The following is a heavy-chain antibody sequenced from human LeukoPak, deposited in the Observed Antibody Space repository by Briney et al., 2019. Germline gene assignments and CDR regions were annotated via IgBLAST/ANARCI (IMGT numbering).Heavy chain of an antibody. J-gene: IGHJ4*02. CDR1: GYTFTSYD. CDR3: ARPSYGDYLSFDY. V-gene: IGHV1-8*01. D-gene: IGHD4-17*01. CDR2: MNPNSGNT. Sequence: GASVKVSCKASGYTFTSYDINWVRQATGQGLEWMGRMNPNSGNTGYAQKFQGRVTMTRNTSISTAYMELSSLRSEDTAVYYCARPSYGDYLSFDYWGQGTLVTVSS.